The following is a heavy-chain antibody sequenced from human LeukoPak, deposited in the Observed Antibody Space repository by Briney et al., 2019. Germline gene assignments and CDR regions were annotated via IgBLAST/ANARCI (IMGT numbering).Heavy chain of an antibody. J-gene: IGHJ4*02. Sequence: GDSLQISCKGSGYVFTSYWIGWVRQMPGKGLEWMGIIYPGDSDTRYNPSFQGQVTISVDKSISTAYLQWSRLKASDTAMYYCARRSDYIIYWGQGTLVTVSS. CDR2: IYPGDSDT. CDR1: GYVFTSYW. V-gene: IGHV5-51*01. CDR3: ARRSDYIIY.